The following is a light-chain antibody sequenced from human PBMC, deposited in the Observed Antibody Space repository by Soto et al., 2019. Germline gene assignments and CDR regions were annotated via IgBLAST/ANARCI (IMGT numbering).Light chain of an antibody. Sequence: DIQMTQSPSTLSASVGDKVTITCRASQSISSWLAWYQQKPGKAPTLLIYDAYSLESGVPSRFSGSGSGTEFTLTIRSLQPDDFATYYCQQYNSYSPLTFGGGTKVEIK. CDR1: QSISSW. V-gene: IGKV1-5*01. CDR2: DAY. CDR3: QQYNSYSPLT. J-gene: IGKJ4*01.